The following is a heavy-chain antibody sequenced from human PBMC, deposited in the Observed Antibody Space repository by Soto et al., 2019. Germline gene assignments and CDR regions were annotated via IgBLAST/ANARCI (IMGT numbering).Heavy chain of an antibody. D-gene: IGHD5-12*01. Sequence: SVKVSCTASGGTFSTYSISWVRQAPGQGLEWMGGIIPMLGKTNYADSVTGRFTISRDNSKNTLYLQMNSLRAEDAAVYYCARDSSGYGIDYWGQGTQVTVSS. CDR3: ARDSSGYGIDY. V-gene: IGHV1-69*05. CDR1: GGTFSTYS. CDR2: IIPMLGKT. J-gene: IGHJ4*02.